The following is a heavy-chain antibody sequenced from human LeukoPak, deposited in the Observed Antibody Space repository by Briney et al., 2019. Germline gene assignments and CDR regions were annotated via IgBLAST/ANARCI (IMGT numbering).Heavy chain of an antibody. J-gene: IGHJ4*02. CDR3: ARGRIRYDDYSSGWFVFFEF. CDR1: GYTFTSYD. Sequence: ASVKVSCKASGYTFTSYDINWVRQATGQGLEWMGWMNPNNGDTDYAQNFQGRVTMTRDTSMSTAYMELSSLRSEDTALYYCARGRIRYDDYSSGWFVFFEFWGQGGLVTVSS. CDR2: MNPNNGDT. D-gene: IGHD6-19*01. V-gene: IGHV1-8*01.